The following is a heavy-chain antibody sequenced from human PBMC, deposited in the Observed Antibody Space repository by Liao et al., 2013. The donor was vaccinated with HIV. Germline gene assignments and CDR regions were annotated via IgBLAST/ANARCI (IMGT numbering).Heavy chain of an antibody. CDR2: IHTSGTT. CDR1: GGSISRYY. CDR3: ARGSWVTRNGLDY. J-gene: IGHJ4*02. D-gene: IGHD1-14*01. Sequence: QVQLQESGPGLVKPSATLSLTCNVSGGSISRYYWSWIRQSAGKGLEWIGRIHTSGTTKYNPSLKSRVTLSLDTAKNHLSLSLTSVTAADTAVYYCARGSWVTRNGLDYWGQGILVTVSS. V-gene: IGHV4-4*07.